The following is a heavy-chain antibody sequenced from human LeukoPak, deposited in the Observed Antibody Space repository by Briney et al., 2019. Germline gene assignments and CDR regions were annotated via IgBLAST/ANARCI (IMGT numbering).Heavy chain of an antibody. CDR2: IKEDGSEK. CDR3: ARDGDCTNGVCYTDY. CDR1: GFTFSNYW. D-gene: IGHD2-8*01. J-gene: IGHJ4*02. Sequence: GGSLRLSCEASGFTFSNYWMSWVRQTPGKGLEWVANIKEDGSEKNYVDSVKGRFTPSRDNAKNSLYLQMNSLRAEDTAVYYCARDGDCTNGVCYTDYWGQGTLVTVSS. V-gene: IGHV3-7*01.